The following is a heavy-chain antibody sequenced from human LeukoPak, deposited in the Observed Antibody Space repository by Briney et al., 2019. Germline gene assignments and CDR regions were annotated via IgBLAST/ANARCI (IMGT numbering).Heavy chain of an antibody. J-gene: IGHJ4*02. Sequence: GASVKVSCKASGGTFSSYAISWVRQAPGQGLEWMGGIIPIFGTANYAQKFQGRVTITTDESTSTAYMELSSLRSEDTAVYYCAREVPAARNFDYRGQGTLVTVSS. CDR1: GGTFSSYA. D-gene: IGHD2-2*01. CDR3: AREVPAARNFDY. CDR2: IIPIFGTA. V-gene: IGHV1-69*05.